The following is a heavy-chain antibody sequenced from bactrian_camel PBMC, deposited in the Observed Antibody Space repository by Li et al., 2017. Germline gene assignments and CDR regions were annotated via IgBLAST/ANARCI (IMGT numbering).Heavy chain of an antibody. J-gene: IGHJ5*01. D-gene: IGHD3*01. V-gene: IGHV3S1*01. Sequence: VQLVESGGGSVQAGGSLSVSCTASGYTYSYNCMGWFRQTPGKEREEVAYIYTGGSTTHYADSVKGRFTISRDKNTVTLQMSSLKPEDTAMYYCAVSDTCAALAFGYWGQGTQVTVS. CDR3: AVSDTCAALAFGY. CDR2: IYTGGSTT. CDR1: GYTYSYNC.